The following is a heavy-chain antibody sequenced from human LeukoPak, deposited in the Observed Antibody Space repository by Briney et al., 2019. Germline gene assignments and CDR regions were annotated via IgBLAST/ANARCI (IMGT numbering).Heavy chain of an antibody. J-gene: IGHJ6*04. CDR2: IIPIFGTA. V-gene: IGHV1-69*13. D-gene: IGHD1-14*01. CDR3: ARDQGTGGGYYYYGMDV. Sequence: SVKVSCKASGGTFSSYAISWVRQAPGQGLEWMGGIIPIFGTANYAQKFQGRVTITADESTSTACMELSSLRSEDTAVYYCARDQGTGGGYYYYGMDVWGKGTTVTVSS. CDR1: GGTFSSYA.